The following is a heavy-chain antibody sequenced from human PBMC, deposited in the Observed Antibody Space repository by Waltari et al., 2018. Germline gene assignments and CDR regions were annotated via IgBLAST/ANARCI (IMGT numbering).Heavy chain of an antibody. V-gene: IGHV1-18*04. CDR3: ARHLIAYCSSTNCYEGGFDY. J-gene: IGHJ4*02. CDR1: GYTFTSHG. D-gene: IGHD2-2*01. CDR2: ISDYNGDT. Sequence: QVQVVQSGAEVKKPGASVKVSCKASGYTFTSHGVTWVRQAPGQGLEWMAWISDYNGDTHYAQNFQDRVTVTTDISTNTAYMELRSLTSDDTAVYYCARHLIAYCSSTNCYEGGFDYWGQGTLVTVSS.